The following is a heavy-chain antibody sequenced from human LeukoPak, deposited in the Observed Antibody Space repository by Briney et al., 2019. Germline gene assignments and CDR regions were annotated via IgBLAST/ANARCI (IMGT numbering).Heavy chain of an antibody. CDR2: INPNSGGT. D-gene: IGHD4-23*01. CDR3: ARGLKARVVTPSGY. V-gene: IGHV1-2*02. CDR1: GYTFTGYY. Sequence: GASVKVSCKASGYTFTGYYMHWVRQAPGQGLEWMGWINPNSGGTNYAQKFQGRVTMTRNTSISTAYMELSSLRSEDAAVYYCARGLKARVVTPSGYWGQGTLVTVSS. J-gene: IGHJ4*02.